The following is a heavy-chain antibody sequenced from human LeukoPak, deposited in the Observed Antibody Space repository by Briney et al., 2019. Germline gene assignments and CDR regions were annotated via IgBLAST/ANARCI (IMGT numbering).Heavy chain of an antibody. V-gene: IGHV4-39*07. CDR2: IYYSGST. CDR3: ARDYGYYYMDV. Sequence: SETLSLTCTVSGGSISSSSYYWGWIRQPPGKGLEWIGSIYYSGSTYYNPSLKSRVTISVDTSKNQFSLKLSSVTAADTAVYYCARDYGYYYMDVWGKGTTVTVSS. CDR1: GGSISSSSYY. D-gene: IGHD3-10*01. J-gene: IGHJ6*03.